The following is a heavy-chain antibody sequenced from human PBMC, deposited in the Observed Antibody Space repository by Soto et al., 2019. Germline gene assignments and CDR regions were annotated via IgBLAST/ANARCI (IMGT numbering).Heavy chain of an antibody. V-gene: IGHV1-18*04. CDR3: ARDERRTCTSSTGYYFDY. Sequence: QVQLVQSGAEVKEPGASVKVSCKASGYSFTRYGFSWVRQAPGQGLDWMAWTSADNGDTNYAPKLQGRVTLTTDTSTGTAYMELRSLRSDDTAVYYCARDERRTCTSSTGYYFDYWGQGTLVSVSS. J-gene: IGHJ4*02. D-gene: IGHD2-2*01. CDR1: GYSFTRYG. CDR2: TSADNGDT.